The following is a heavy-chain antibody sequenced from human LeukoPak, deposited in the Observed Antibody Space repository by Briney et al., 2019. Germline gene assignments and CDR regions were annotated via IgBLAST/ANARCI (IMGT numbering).Heavy chain of an antibody. CDR1: GYTFTGYY. CDR3: ARGYALYSGRYIDFDY. CDR2: INPNNGGT. Sequence: ASVKVSCKASGYTFTGYYMHWVRQAPGQGLEWMGWINPNNGGTNYAQKFQGRVTMTRDTSISTAYMELSRLRSDDTAAYYCARGYALYSGRYIDFDYWGQGTLVTVSS. J-gene: IGHJ4*02. V-gene: IGHV1-2*02. D-gene: IGHD1-26*01.